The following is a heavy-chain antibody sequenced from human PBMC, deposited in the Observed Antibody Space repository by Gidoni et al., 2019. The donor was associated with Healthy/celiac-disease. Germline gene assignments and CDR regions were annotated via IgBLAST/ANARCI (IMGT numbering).Heavy chain of an antibody. CDR1: GDSFSSSNYY. CDR3: ARGERNYDFWSGYYTGAFDF. Sequence: QLQLQQSGPGLVKPSETLSLTCSVSGDSFSSSNYYWGWIRQPPGKGLEWIGSIYYSGDNYYNPSLKSRVTISVDTSKNQFSLRLSSVIAADTAVYYCARGERNYDFWSGYYTGAFDFWGQGTLVTVSS. CDR2: IYYSGDN. J-gene: IGHJ4*02. V-gene: IGHV4-39*01. D-gene: IGHD3-3*01.